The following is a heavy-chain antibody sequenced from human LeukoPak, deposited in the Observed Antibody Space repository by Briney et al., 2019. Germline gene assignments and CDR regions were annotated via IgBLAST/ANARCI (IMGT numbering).Heavy chain of an antibody. CDR3: ARTASYDSSGYDDDY. Sequence: GGSLRLSCAASGFTFSDYYMSWLRQAPGKGLEWVSYISSSVSTIYYADSVKGRFTISRDNAKNSLYLQMNSLRAEDTAVYYCARTASYDSSGYDDDYWGQGTLVTVSS. CDR2: ISSSVSTI. D-gene: IGHD3-22*01. CDR1: GFTFSDYY. J-gene: IGHJ4*02. V-gene: IGHV3-11*01.